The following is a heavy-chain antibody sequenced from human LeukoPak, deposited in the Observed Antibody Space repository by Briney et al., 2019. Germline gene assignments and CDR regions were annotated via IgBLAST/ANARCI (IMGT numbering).Heavy chain of an antibody. CDR2: IIPIFGTA. Sequence: GASVKVSCKASGGTFSSYAISWVRQAPGQGLEWMGGIIPIFGTANYAQKFQGRVTITADKSTSTAYMELSSLRSEDTAVYYCARDHAVVTPVAYYYYMDVWGKGTTVTVSS. V-gene: IGHV1-69*06. CDR1: GGTFSSYA. J-gene: IGHJ6*03. D-gene: IGHD4-23*01. CDR3: ARDHAVVTPVAYYYYMDV.